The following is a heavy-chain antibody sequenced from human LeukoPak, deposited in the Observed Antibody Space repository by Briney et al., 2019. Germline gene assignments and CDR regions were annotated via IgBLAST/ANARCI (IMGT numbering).Heavy chain of an antibody. J-gene: IGHJ4*02. CDR1: GFTFSSYA. V-gene: IGHV3-23*01. Sequence: GGSLRLSCAASGFTFSSYAMSWVRQAPGKGLEWVSAISGSGGSTYYADSVKGRFTISRDNSKNTLYLQMNSLRAEDTAVYYCAKSPNYYDSSGYHFDYWAQGTLVTVSS. CDR3: AKSPNYYDSSGYHFDY. CDR2: ISGSGGST. D-gene: IGHD3-22*01.